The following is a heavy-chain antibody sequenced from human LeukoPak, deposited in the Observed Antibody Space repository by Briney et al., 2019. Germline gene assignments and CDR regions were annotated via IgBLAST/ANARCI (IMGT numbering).Heavy chain of an antibody. CDR3: ARALAARWGYYYYYMDV. V-gene: IGHV1-69*05. CDR1: GGTFSSYA. D-gene: IGHD6-6*01. J-gene: IGHJ6*03. CDR2: IIPIFGTA. Sequence: ASVKVSCKASGGTFSSYAISWVRQAPGQGLEWMGGIIPIFGTANYAQKFQGRVTITTDESTSTAYMELSSLRSEDTAVYYCARALAARWGYYYYYMDVWGKGTTVTVSS.